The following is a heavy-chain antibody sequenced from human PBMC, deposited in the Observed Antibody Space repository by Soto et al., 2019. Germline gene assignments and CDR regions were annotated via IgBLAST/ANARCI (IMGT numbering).Heavy chain of an antibody. CDR1: GGSISSGGYY. CDR3: VRGFRSCSSTSCSGFDP. J-gene: IGHJ5*02. CDR2: IYYSENT. Sequence: QVQLQESGPGLVKPSQTLSLTCSVSGGSISSGGYYWTWLRQHPGKGLEWIGYIYYSENTYYNPSLKSRVTISVDTSRNQFSLKLSSVTAADTAIHYCVRGFRSCSSTSCSGFDPWGQGALVTVTS. D-gene: IGHD2-2*01. V-gene: IGHV4-31*03.